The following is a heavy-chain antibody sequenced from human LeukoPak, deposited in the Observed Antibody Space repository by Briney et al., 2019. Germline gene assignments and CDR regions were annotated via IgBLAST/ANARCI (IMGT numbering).Heavy chain of an antibody. CDR3: AKDLRVVGESSAGPLDH. Sequence: AGGSLRLSCAASGFIFGTYAISWVRQAPGRGLECVASISGSGYTIYHADSVKGRFTISRDNSKNTLYLQVNSLRAEDTAIYYCAKDLRVVGESSAGPLDHWGQGTLVTVSS. CDR2: ISGSGYTI. V-gene: IGHV3-23*01. CDR1: GFIFGTYA. J-gene: IGHJ4*02. D-gene: IGHD2-15*01.